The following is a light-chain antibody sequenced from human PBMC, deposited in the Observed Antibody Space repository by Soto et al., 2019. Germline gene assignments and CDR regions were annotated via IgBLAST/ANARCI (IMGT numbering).Light chain of an antibody. CDR1: QSIDRY. V-gene: IGKV1-39*01. Sequence: DIQMTQSPSSLSASVGDRVTITCRASQSIDRYLNWYQHIPGKAPKLLIYGASSLQSGVPSRFSGSGSGTRFTLTINSLQPEDFATYYCQQSSTTPLTFGGGTRVEIK. CDR2: GAS. J-gene: IGKJ4*01. CDR3: QQSSTTPLT.